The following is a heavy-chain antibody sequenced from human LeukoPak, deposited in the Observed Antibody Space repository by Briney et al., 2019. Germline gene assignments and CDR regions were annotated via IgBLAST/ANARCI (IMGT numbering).Heavy chain of an antibody. Sequence: ASVKVSCKASGYTFTSYYMHWVRQAPGQGLEWMGIINPSGGSTSYAQKFQGRVTMTRDTSTSTVYMELSSLRSEDTAVYYCARGVSMVRGVIAEFDPWGQGTLVTVSS. D-gene: IGHD3-10*01. CDR1: GYTFTSYY. CDR2: INPSGGST. J-gene: IGHJ5*02. V-gene: IGHV1-46*01. CDR3: ARGVSMVRGVIAEFDP.